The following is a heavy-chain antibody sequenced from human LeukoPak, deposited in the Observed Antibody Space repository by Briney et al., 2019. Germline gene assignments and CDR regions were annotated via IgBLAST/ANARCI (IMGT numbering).Heavy chain of an antibody. CDR3: ARVDRYHYYLDV. CDR1: GGTFSSYS. CDR2: IMPLFNTA. J-gene: IGHJ6*03. Sequence: SVKVSCKASGGTFSSYSITWVRQAPGQGLEWMGGIMPLFNTANYAQQFQGRVTITTDESTSTAYVELSSLRFEDTAMYYCARVDRYHYYLDVWGKGTTVTVSS. V-gene: IGHV1-69*05.